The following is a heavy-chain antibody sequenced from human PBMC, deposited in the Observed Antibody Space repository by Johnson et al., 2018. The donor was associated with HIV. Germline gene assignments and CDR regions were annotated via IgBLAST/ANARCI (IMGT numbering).Heavy chain of an antibody. CDR3: AREGGYSGSYYGHDAFDI. Sequence: VQLVESGGGLIQPGGSLRLSCAASGFTVSSNFMSWVRQAPGKGLEWVSVIYSGGSTYYADSVKGRFTISRDNAKKSLFLQMNSLKAEDTAFYYCAREGGYSGSYYGHDAFDIWGQGTMVTVSS. V-gene: IGHV3-53*01. CDR2: IYSGGST. D-gene: IGHD1-26*01. CDR1: GFTVSSNF. J-gene: IGHJ3*02.